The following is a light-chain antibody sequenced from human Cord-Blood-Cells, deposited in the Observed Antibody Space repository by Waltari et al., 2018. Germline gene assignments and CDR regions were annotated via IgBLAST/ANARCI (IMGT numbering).Light chain of an antibody. J-gene: IGKJ3*01. CDR2: AAS. V-gene: IGKV1-39*01. Sequence: DIQMTQSPSSLSASVGDRVTITYRASQSISSYLNWYQQKPGKAPKLLIYAASSLQSGVPSRFSGSGSGTDFTLTISSLQPEDFATYYCQQSYSTPFTFGPVTKVDIK. CDR3: QQSYSTPFT. CDR1: QSISSY.